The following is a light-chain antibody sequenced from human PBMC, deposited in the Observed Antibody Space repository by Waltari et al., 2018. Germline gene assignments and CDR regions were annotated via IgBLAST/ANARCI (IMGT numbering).Light chain of an antibody. CDR2: GKN. J-gene: IGLJ3*02. CDR1: SLRRYY. V-gene: IGLV3-19*01. Sequence: SSEVTQDPAVSVALGQTVRITCQGDSLRRYYASWYQQKPGQAPVIVIYGKNNRPPGSPDRFSASNSGNTASWTITGAQAEDEADYYCNCRDSSNNPNWVFGGGTKVTVL. CDR3: NCRDSSNNPNWV.